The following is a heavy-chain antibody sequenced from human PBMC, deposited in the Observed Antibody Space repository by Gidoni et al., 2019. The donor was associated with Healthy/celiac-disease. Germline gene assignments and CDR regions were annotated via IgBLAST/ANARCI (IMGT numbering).Heavy chain of an antibody. CDR2: IYYSGST. CDR3: ARVRGSERGFDY. J-gene: IGHJ4*02. Sequence: QLQLQESGPGLVKPSETLCLTCTVSGGSISSSSYYWGWIRQPPGKGLEWIGSIYYSGSTYYNPSLKSRVTISVDTSKNQFSLKLSSVTAADTAVYYCARVRGSERGFDYWGQGTLVTVSS. CDR1: GGSISSSSYY. V-gene: IGHV4-39*07. D-gene: IGHD3-10*01.